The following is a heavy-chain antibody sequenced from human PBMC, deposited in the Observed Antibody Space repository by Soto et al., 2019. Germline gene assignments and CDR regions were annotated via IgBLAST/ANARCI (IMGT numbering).Heavy chain of an antibody. J-gene: IGHJ3*02. CDR3: AKRRAAFDI. CDR2: ISWNSGSI. CDR1: GFTFDDYA. V-gene: IGHV3-9*01. Sequence: GGSLRLSCAASGFTFDDYAMHWVRQAPGKGLEWVSGISWNSGSIGYADSVKGRFTISRDNAKNSLYLQMNSLRAEDTALYYCAKRRAAFDIWGQGTMVTVSS.